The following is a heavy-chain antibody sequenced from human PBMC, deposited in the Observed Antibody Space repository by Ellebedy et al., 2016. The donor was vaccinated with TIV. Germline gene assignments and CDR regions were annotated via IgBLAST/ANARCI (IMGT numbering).Heavy chain of an antibody. CDR1: GFTFSAYG. CDR2: IWYHGSNK. J-gene: IGHJ6*02. V-gene: IGHV3-33*01. D-gene: IGHD1-1*01. Sequence: GESLKISXAASGFTFSAYGMHWVRQAPGKRLEWVALIWYHGSNKYYADSVKGRFTISRDNSKNTLYLQMNSLRAEDTAVYYCARSRDQVNWNDVRHYYGMDVWGQGTTVTVSS. CDR3: ARSRDQVNWNDVRHYYGMDV.